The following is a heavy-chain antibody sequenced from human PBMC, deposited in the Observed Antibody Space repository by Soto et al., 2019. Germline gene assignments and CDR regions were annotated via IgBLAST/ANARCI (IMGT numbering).Heavy chain of an antibody. J-gene: IGHJ4*02. CDR1: GFTFSSYA. Sequence: EVQLLESGGGLVQTGGSLRLSCAASGFTFSSYAMSWVRQAPGKGLEWVSAISGSGGSTYYADSVKGRFTISRDNSKNTLYLQMNSLRAEDTAVYYCAKTLAYCGGDCYSTNLVFDYWGQGTLVTVSS. D-gene: IGHD2-21*02. CDR3: AKTLAYCGGDCYSTNLVFDY. V-gene: IGHV3-23*01. CDR2: ISGSGGST.